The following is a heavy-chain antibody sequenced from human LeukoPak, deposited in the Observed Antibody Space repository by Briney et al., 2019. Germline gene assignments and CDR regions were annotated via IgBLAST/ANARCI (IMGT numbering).Heavy chain of an antibody. CDR3: TRDRYGD. CDR2: IKQDGGGE. J-gene: IGHJ4*02. V-gene: IGHV3-7*05. D-gene: IGHD5-18*01. Sequence: GGALRLSCAVSGFTSSSRWRSWVRHAPGEGLEWGAHIKQDGGGEIYVDSLKGRFTISRDNAKNTLYQQMNSLRVEHTALYDCTRDRYGDWGQGTLVTGSP. CDR1: GFTSSSRW.